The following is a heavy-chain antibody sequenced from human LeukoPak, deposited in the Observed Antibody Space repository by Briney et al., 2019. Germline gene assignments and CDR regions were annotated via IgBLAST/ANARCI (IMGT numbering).Heavy chain of an antibody. CDR2: INSDGSST. J-gene: IGHJ2*01. CDR3: ASYYDFWSGYYDSGWYFDL. CDR1: GFTFSSYW. Sequence: GGSLRLSCAASGFTFSSYWMHWVRQAPGKGLVWVSRINSDGSSTSYADSVKGRFTISGDNAKNTLYLQMNSLRAEDTAVYYCASYYDFWSGYYDSGWYFDLWGRGTLVTVSS. V-gene: IGHV3-74*01. D-gene: IGHD3-3*01.